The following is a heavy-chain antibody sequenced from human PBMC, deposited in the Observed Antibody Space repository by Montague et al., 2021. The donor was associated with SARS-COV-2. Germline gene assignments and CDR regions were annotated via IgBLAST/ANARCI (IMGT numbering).Heavy chain of an antibody. CDR1: GGSVSSGSYY. D-gene: IGHD3-3*01. J-gene: IGHJ6*02. CDR2: IYYSGST. V-gene: IGHV4-61*01. Sequence: SETLSLTCTVSGGSVSSGSYYWSWIRQPPGKGLEWIGHIYYSGSTNYNPSLKSRVTISVDTSKNQFSLKLSSVTAADTAVYYCARDPLRITIFGVVTWYGMDVWGQGTTVTVSS. CDR3: ARDPLRITIFGVVTWYGMDV.